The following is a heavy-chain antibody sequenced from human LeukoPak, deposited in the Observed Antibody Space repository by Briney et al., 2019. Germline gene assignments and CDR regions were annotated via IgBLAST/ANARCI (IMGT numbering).Heavy chain of an antibody. CDR1: GFSLDDYA. CDR2: ISWDSGSQ. J-gene: IGHJ3*01. D-gene: IGHD3-9*01. CDR3: IKDMGFDLLKDAFHV. Sequence: GGSLRVSCVGSGFSLDDYAMHWVRQVPGKGLEWVSSISWDSGSQAYADSVRGRFTISRDNAKNSLYLQMNSLRPEDTAFYYCIKDMGFDLLKDAFHVRGQGTLVTVSS. V-gene: IGHV3-9*01.